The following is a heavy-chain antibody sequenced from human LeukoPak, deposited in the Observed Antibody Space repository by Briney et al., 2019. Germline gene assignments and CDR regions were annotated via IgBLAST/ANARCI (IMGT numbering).Heavy chain of an antibody. CDR3: ARDLAYSRLDY. Sequence: GGSLRLSCAVSGLTISSSRMDWVRQAPGKGLEWVASINPEGSEKYSANSVKGRFTISRDNAKNSLYLQMDSLRVEDTAFYYCARDLAYSRLDYWGQGMLVTVSS. CDR1: GLTISSSR. D-gene: IGHD5-18*01. J-gene: IGHJ4*02. V-gene: IGHV3-7*01. CDR2: INPEGSEK.